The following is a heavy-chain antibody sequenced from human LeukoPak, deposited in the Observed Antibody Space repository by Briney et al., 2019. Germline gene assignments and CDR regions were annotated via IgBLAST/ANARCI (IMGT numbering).Heavy chain of an antibody. Sequence: GGSLRLSCAASGFTFSSYAMSWVRQAPGKGLEWVTTISGSGGSTYYADSVKGRFTISRDNSKNTLYLQMNSLRAEDTAVYYCAQGEQWLTYWGQGTLVTVSS. CDR3: AQGEQWLTY. CDR2: ISGSGGST. CDR1: GFTFSSYA. D-gene: IGHD6-19*01. J-gene: IGHJ4*02. V-gene: IGHV3-23*01.